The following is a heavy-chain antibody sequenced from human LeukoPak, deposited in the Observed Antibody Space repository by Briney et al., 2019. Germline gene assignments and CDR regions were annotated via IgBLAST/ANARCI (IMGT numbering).Heavy chain of an antibody. D-gene: IGHD3-22*01. Sequence: PSQTLSLTCTVSVDSLSSGDYYWRWIRQPAGKGLEWIWRISSSGRTKYNPSLKSRVTISVDTSKNQFSLKLSAVTAADTAVYFCARGPYSYDSSGAFDIWGQGTMVTVSS. CDR3: ARGPYSYDSSGAFDI. V-gene: IGHV4-61*02. J-gene: IGHJ3*02. CDR1: VDSLSSGDYY. CDR2: ISSSGRT.